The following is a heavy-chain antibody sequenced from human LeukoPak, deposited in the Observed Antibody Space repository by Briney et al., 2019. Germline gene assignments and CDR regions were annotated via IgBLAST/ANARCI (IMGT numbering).Heavy chain of an antibody. V-gene: IGHV4-34*01. D-gene: IGHD6-19*01. CDR2: INHSGST. J-gene: IGHJ4*02. CDR3: AITRPGWIDY. Sequence: SETLSLTCAVYGGSFSGYYWSWIRQPPGKGLEWIGEINHSGSTNYNPSLKSRVTISVDTSENQFSLKLSSVTAADTAVYYCAITRPGWIDYWGQGTLVTVSS. CDR1: GGSFSGYY.